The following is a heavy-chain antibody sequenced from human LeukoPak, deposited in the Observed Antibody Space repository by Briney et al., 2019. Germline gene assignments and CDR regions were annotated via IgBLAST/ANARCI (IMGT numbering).Heavy chain of an antibody. V-gene: IGHV1-8*01. J-gene: IGHJ6*02. CDR3: ARRTVPYCYYGMDV. CDR1: GYTFTSYD. Sequence: EASVKVSCKASGYTFTSYDINWVRQATGQGLEWMGWMNPNSGNTGYAQKFQGRVTMTRNTSISTAYMELSSLRSEDTAVYYCARRTVPYCYYGMDVWGQGTTVTVSS. D-gene: IGHD4-11*01. CDR2: MNPNSGNT.